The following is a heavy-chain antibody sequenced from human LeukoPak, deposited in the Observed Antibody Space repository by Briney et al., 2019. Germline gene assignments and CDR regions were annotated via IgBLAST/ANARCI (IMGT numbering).Heavy chain of an antibody. CDR1: GFPFSYYA. Sequence: GESLRLSCAASGFPFSYYAMSWVRQAPGKGLEWAANIKQDGSEKYYVDSVKGRFTISRDNAKNSLYLQMNSLRAEDTAVYYCARDLRELRYWGQGTLVTVSS. J-gene: IGHJ4*02. CDR2: IKQDGSEK. D-gene: IGHD1-26*01. CDR3: ARDLRELRY. V-gene: IGHV3-7*01.